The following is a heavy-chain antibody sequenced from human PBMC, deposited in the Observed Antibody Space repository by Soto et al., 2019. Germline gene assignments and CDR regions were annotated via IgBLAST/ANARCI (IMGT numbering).Heavy chain of an antibody. CDR3: ARGWLRDPWMY. CDR2: ISASSTYI. J-gene: IGHJ4*02. V-gene: IGHV3-21*01. D-gene: IGHD5-12*01. Sequence: EVQLVESGGGLVKPGGSLRLSCAASGFIFGSYTMNWVRQAPGKGLEWVSSISASSTYIYYADSLKGRFTISRDNAHNSLYLQVNSLRAEDTAVYYCARGWLRDPWMYWGQGTLVTVSS. CDR1: GFIFGSYT.